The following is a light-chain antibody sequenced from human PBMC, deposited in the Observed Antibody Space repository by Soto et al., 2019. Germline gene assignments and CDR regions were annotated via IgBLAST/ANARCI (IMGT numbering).Light chain of an antibody. CDR2: DAS. J-gene: IGKJ3*01. V-gene: IGKV3-11*01. CDR1: QSVSSY. Sequence: EVVLTQSPATLSLSPGERATLSCRASQSVSSYLAWYQQKPGQTPRLLIYDASNRATGIPARFSGSGSGTDFTLTISSLEPQDFAVSLCQQRRNWPPTFGPGTKVDT. CDR3: QQRRNWPPT.